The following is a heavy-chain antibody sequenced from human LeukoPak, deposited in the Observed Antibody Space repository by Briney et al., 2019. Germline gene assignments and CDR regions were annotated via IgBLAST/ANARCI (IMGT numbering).Heavy chain of an antibody. Sequence: GGSLRLSCAASGFTFSSYSMNWVRQAPGKGLEWVSSISSSSSYIYYADSVKGRFTISRDNAKNSLYLQMNSLRAEDTAVYYCASSFTAAAGTRYWGQGTLVTVSS. CDR1: GFTFSSYS. CDR3: ASSFTAAAGTRY. V-gene: IGHV3-21*01. CDR2: ISSSSSYI. J-gene: IGHJ4*02. D-gene: IGHD6-13*01.